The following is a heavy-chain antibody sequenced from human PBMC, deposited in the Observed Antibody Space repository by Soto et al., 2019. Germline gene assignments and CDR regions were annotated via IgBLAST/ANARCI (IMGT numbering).Heavy chain of an antibody. CDR2: LYYGRSA. D-gene: IGHD3-22*01. CDR3: VLRSMAVVPEY. Sequence: QVQLQESGPGLVKPSETLSLTCAVSGDSISSYYCMWIRQPPGKGLESIGYLYYGRSANYNPSLKSRVTLSVDTSTNQCSLTLSSMTAADTAVYSCVLRSMAVVPEYWGQGTLVTVSS. J-gene: IGHJ4*02. V-gene: IGHV4-59*01. CDR1: GDSISSYY.